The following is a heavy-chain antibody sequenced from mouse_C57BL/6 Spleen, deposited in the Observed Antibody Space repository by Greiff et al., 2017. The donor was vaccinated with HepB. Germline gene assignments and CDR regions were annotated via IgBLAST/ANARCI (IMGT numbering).Heavy chain of an antibody. CDR2: IDPENGDT. CDR1: GFNIKDDY. J-gene: IGHJ2*01. Sequence: EVQGVESGAELVRPGASVKLSCTASGFNIKDDYMHWVKQRPEQGLEWIGWIDPENGDTEYASKFQGKATITADTSSNTAYLQLSSLTSEDTAVYYCTRGEVYGNYGYWGQGTTLTVSS. CDR3: TRGEVYGNYGY. D-gene: IGHD2-1*01. V-gene: IGHV14-4*01.